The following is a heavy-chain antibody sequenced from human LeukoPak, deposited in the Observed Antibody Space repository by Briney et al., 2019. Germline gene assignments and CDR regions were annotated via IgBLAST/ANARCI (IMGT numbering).Heavy chain of an antibody. V-gene: IGHV4-39*07. Sequence: PSETLSLTCTVSGGSISSSSYYWGWIRQPPGKGLEWIGSIYYSGSTYYNPSLKSRVTISVDTSKNQFSLKLSSVTAADTAVYYCARAGVYYYYGMDVWGQGTTVTVSS. J-gene: IGHJ6*02. CDR1: GGSISSSSYY. CDR2: IYYSGST. D-gene: IGHD7-27*01. CDR3: ARAGVYYYYGMDV.